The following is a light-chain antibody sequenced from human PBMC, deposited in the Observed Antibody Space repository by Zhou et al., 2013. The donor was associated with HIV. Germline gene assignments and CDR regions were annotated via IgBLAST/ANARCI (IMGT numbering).Light chain of an antibody. J-gene: IGKJ1*01. CDR2: GAS. V-gene: IGKV3-15*01. Sequence: EIVLTQSPGTLSLSPGERATLSCRASQSDNSNYLVWYQQKPGQAPRLLIYGASTRATGIPARFSGGGSGTEFTLTISSLQSEDFAVYYCQQYSVWPTWTFGQGTKVEIK. CDR1: QSDNSN. CDR3: QQYSVWPTWT.